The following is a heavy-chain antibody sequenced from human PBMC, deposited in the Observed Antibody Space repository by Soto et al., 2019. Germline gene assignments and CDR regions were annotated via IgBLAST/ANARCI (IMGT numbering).Heavy chain of an antibody. J-gene: IGHJ4*02. CDR1: GGSISSGGYS. V-gene: IGHV4-30-2*01. CDR2: IYHSGST. D-gene: IGHD5-18*01. CDR3: ARDRPSYGFQYFDY. Sequence: SETLSLTCAVSGGSISSGGYSWSWIRQPPGKGLEWIGYIYHSGSTYYNPSLKSRVTISVDRSKNQFSLKLSSVTAADTAVYYCARDRPSYGFQYFDYWGQGTQVTVTS.